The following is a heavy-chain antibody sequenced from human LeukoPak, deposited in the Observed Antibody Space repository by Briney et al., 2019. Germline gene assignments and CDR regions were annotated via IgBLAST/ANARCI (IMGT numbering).Heavy chain of an antibody. J-gene: IGHJ5*02. CDR3: ARDGSGSQGVNWFDP. D-gene: IGHD3-10*01. CDR1: GYIFTHFA. V-gene: IGHV1-3*01. Sequence: ASVKVSCKASGYIFTHFAMHWVRQAPGRGLEWMGRIRADNGDTEYSQNLQGRVTIMSDTSAKTVYMELSSLRSEDTAVYYCARDGSGSQGVNWFDPWGQGTLVTVSS. CDR2: IRADNGDT.